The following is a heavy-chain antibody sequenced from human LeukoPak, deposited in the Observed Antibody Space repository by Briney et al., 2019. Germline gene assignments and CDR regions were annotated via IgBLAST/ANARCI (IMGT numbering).Heavy chain of an antibody. Sequence: PSQTLSLTCTVSGGSISSDSYYRSWIRQPAGKGLEWIGRIYSSGSTNYNPSLKSRVTISVDRSQNQFSLRLSSVTAADTAVYYCARSSIIAAAGFDYWGQGTLVTVSS. J-gene: IGHJ4*02. CDR2: IYSSGST. CDR3: ARSSIIAAAGFDY. V-gene: IGHV4-61*02. D-gene: IGHD6-13*01. CDR1: GGSISSDSYY.